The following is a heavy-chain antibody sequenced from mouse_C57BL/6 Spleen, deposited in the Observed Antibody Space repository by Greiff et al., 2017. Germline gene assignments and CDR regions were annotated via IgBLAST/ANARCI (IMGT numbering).Heavy chain of an antibody. J-gene: IGHJ2*01. V-gene: IGHV5-17*01. CDR1: GFTFSDYG. D-gene: IGHD1-1*01. CDR3: ARGTVVADYFDD. CDR2: ISSGSSTI. Sequence: EVHLVESGGGLVKPGGSLKLSCAASGFTFSDYGMHWVRQAPEKGLEWVAYISSGSSTIYYADTVKGRFTISRDNAKNTLFLQMTSLRSEDTAMDYCARGTVVADYFDDWGQGTTLTGSS.